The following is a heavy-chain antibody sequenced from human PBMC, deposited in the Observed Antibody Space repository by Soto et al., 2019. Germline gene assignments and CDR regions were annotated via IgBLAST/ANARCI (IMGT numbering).Heavy chain of an antibody. Sequence: PSETLSLTCTVSGGSISGSSYYWGWIRQPPGKGLEWIGNIYYSGSTNYNPSLKSRVTISVDTSKNQFSLKLSSVTAADTAVYYCARDRGYSYGSSRNYYYYGMDVWGQGTTVTVSS. CDR3: ARDRGYSYGSSRNYYYYGMDV. J-gene: IGHJ6*02. V-gene: IGHV4-39*07. CDR1: GGSISGSSYY. CDR2: IYYSGST. D-gene: IGHD5-18*01.